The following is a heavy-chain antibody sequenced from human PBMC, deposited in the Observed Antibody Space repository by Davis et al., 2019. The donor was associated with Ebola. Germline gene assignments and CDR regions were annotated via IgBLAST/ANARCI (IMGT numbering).Heavy chain of an antibody. V-gene: IGHV3-21*01. D-gene: IGHD1-26*01. CDR3: ARDEESWSLLYYGMDV. J-gene: IGHJ6*02. CDR1: GLTFSRYS. Sequence: LSLTCAASGLTFSRYSMNWVRQAPGKGLEWVSSISSSSSYIYYADSVKGRFTISRDNAKNSLYLQMNSLRAEDTDVYYCARDEESWSLLYYGMDVWGQGTTVTVSS. CDR2: ISSSSSYI.